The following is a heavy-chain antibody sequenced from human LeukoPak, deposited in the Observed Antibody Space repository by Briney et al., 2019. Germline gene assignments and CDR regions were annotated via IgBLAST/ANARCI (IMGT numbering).Heavy chain of an antibody. V-gene: IGHV1-8*01. CDR2: MNPNSGNT. CDR3: ARAERWLSNWFDP. J-gene: IGHJ5*02. Sequence: GASVKVSCKASGYTFTSYDINWVRQATGQGLEWMGWMNPNSGNTGYAQKFQGRVTMTRITSISTAYMELSSLRSEDTAVYYCARAERWLSNWFDPWGQGTLVTVSS. D-gene: IGHD5-24*01. CDR1: GYTFTSYD.